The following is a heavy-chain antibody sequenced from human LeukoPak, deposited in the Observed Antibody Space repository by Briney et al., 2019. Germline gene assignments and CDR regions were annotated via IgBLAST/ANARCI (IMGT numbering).Heavy chain of an antibody. D-gene: IGHD1-26*01. V-gene: IGHV3-30*14. CDR2: MSYDGSEI. Sequence: GGSLRLSCVVSGFTFSSYAMHWVRQAPGKGLEWVALMSYDGSEIYYADSVKGRFTISRDNSKNTLYLQMNSLRAEDTAMYYCARTIVGTTYDAFDIWGQGTMVTVSS. J-gene: IGHJ3*02. CDR1: GFTFSSYA. CDR3: ARTIVGTTYDAFDI.